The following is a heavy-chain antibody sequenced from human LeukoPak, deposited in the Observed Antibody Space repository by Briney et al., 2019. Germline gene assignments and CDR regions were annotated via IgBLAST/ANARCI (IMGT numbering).Heavy chain of an antibody. J-gene: IGHJ4*02. CDR3: ARALGAAAGYFEY. CDR2: ISSSGSTI. V-gene: IGHV3-11*04. Sequence: GGSLRLSCAASGFTFSDYYMSWIRQAPGKGLEWVSYISSSGSTIYYADSVKGRFTISRENSKNTLYLQMSSLRAEDTAVYYCARALGAAAGYFEYWGQGTLVTVSS. CDR1: GFTFSDYY. D-gene: IGHD6-13*01.